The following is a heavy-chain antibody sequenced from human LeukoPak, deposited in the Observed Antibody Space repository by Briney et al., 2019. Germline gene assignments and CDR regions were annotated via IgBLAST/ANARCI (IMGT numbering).Heavy chain of an antibody. V-gene: IGHV4-59*02. CDR3: ARDLRAFDI. CDR1: GFTVSSNY. CDR2: IYYSGST. J-gene: IGHJ3*02. Sequence: PGGSLRLSCAVSGFTVSSNYMSWVRQAPGKGLEWIGYIYYSGSTNYNPSLKSRVTISVDTSKNQFSLKLSSVTAADTAVYYCARDLRAFDIWGQGTMVTVSS.